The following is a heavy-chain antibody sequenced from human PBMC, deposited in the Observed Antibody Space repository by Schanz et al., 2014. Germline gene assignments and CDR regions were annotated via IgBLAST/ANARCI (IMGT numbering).Heavy chain of an antibody. D-gene: IGHD1-1*01. Sequence: EVQLVESGGGLVKPGGSLRLSCRASGFTFSSYVMNWVRQAPGRGLEWVSFISASGDSTSYADSAKGRFTISRDNSKNTLYLQMNSLRDEDTAMYYCARRVPYSFGLDVWGQGATVTVSS. CDR1: GFTFSSYV. CDR3: ARRVPYSFGLDV. CDR2: ISASGDST. J-gene: IGHJ6*02. V-gene: IGHV3-23*04.